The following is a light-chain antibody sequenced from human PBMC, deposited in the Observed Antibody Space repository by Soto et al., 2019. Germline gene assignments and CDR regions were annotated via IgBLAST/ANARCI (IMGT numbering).Light chain of an antibody. CDR2: AAS. CDR1: QSVTSN. J-gene: IGKJ1*01. Sequence: IVMTQSPATLSVSPGDRATLSCRASQSVTSNLAWYQQKPGQAPRLLIYAASTRATGIPARFSGSGSGTEFTLIISSLQSEDFAVYYCQQYNNWPRTFGQGTKVEIK. CDR3: QQYNNWPRT. V-gene: IGKV3-15*01.